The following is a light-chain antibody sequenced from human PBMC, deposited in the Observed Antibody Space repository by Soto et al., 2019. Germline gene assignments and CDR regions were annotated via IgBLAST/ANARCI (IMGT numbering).Light chain of an antibody. V-gene: IGKV1-27*01. CDR2: AAS. J-gene: IGKJ2*01. CDR3: QKYNSAPMYT. Sequence: DIQMTQSPSSLSASVGDRVTITCRASQGISNYLAWYQQKPGKVPKLLIYAASTLQSGVPSRFSGSGSGTYFTLTISSLQPEDVATYYCQKYNSAPMYTFGQGTKLEIK. CDR1: QGISNY.